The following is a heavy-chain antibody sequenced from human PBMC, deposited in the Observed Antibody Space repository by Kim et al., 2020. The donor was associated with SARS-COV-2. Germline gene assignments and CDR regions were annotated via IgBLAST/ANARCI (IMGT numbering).Heavy chain of an antibody. J-gene: IGHJ3*02. V-gene: IGHV4-39*01. CDR1: GGSISSSSYY. CDR2: IYYSGST. Sequence: SETLSLTCTVSGGSISSSSYYWGWIRQPPGKGLEWIGSIYYSGSTYYNPSLKSRVTISVDTSKNQFSLKLSSVTAADTAVYYCATRLLIQDIVVVPAGDAFDIWGQGTMVTVSS. CDR3: ATRLLIQDIVVVPAGDAFDI. D-gene: IGHD2-2*01.